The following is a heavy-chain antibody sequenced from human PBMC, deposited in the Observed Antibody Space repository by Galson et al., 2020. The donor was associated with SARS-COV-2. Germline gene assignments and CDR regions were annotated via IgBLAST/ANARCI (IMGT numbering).Heavy chain of an antibody. CDR1: GVSISSSSC. J-gene: IGHJ4*02. CDR3: ARDTSGWRPFDY. Sequence: SETLSLTCAVSGVSISSSSCWTWIRQFPGKGLEWIGEMCQIGKNNNKPSLKSRVTISADTSKNQFSLRLTSVTAADTAVYYCARDTSGWRPFDYWGKGTLVTVSS. CDR2: MCQIGKN. D-gene: IGHD6-19*01. V-gene: IGHV4-4*02.